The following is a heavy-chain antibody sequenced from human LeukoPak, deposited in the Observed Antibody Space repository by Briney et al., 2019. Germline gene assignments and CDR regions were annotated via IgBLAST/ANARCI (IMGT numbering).Heavy chain of an antibody. CDR2: ISYDGSNK. Sequence: GGSLRLSCAASGLTISNYWMRWVRQAPGKGLEWVAVISYDGSNKYYADSVKGRFTISRDNSKNTLYLQMNSLRAEDTAVYYCARDPYSSGRIDYWGQGTLVTVSS. CDR3: ARDPYSSGRIDY. CDR1: GLTISNYW. D-gene: IGHD6-19*01. J-gene: IGHJ4*02. V-gene: IGHV3-30*03.